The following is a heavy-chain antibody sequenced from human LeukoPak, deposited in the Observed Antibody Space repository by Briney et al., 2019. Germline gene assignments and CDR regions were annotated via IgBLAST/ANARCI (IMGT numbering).Heavy chain of an antibody. V-gene: IGHV4-39*07. Sequence: SETLSLTCTVSGGSISSSTYLWGWIRQPPGKGLEWIGSVYDRGNTYYNPSLKSRVSISVDTSKNDFSLKLSAMTAADTAVYYCARSGYNYALEWFDPWGQGTLVTVSS. CDR1: GGSISSSTYL. D-gene: IGHD5-18*01. J-gene: IGHJ5*02. CDR2: VYDRGNT. CDR3: ARSGYNYALEWFDP.